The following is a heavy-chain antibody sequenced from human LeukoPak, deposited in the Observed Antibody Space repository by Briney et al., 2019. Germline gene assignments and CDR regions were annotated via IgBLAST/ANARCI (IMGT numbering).Heavy chain of an antibody. CDR1: GGSISSYY. V-gene: IGHV4-59*01. CDR2: IYYSGST. CDR3: ARRYYDSGSSRYYFDY. D-gene: IGHD3-10*01. J-gene: IGHJ4*02. Sequence: SETLSLTCTVSGGSISSYYWSWIRQPPGKGLEWIGYIYYSGSTNYNPSLKSRVTISVDTSKNQFSLKLSSVTAADTAVYYCARRYYDSGSSRYYFDYWGQGTLVTVSS.